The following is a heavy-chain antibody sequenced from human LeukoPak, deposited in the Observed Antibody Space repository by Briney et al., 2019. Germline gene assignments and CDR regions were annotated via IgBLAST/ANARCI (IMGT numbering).Heavy chain of an antibody. CDR2: IYYGGST. D-gene: IGHD3-3*01. CDR1: GGSIRRSAYY. V-gene: IGHV4-39*01. J-gene: IGHJ5*01. CDR3: AKSSGMVIHNWFDS. Sequence: SETLSLTCTVSGGSIRRSAYYWGWIRQPPGKGLKWIGSIYYGGSTYYNPSLKSRVTISIDTSKNQFSLNLTSVTAAASGVYYCAKSSGMVIHNWFDSWGQGTLVTVSS.